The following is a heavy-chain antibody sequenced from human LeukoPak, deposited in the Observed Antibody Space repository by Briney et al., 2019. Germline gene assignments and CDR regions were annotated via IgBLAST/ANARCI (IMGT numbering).Heavy chain of an antibody. CDR1: GFTFSSYA. V-gene: IGHV3-23*01. CDR2: ISGSGGST. D-gene: IGHD3-9*01. Sequence: PGGSLRLSCAASGFTFSSYAMSWVRQAPGKGLEWVSAISGSGGSTYYADSVKGRFTISRDNAKNSLYLQMNSLRAEDTAVYYCARFPDDILTGYYTPYYFDYWGQGTLVTVSS. CDR3: ARFPDDILTGYYTPYYFDY. J-gene: IGHJ4*02.